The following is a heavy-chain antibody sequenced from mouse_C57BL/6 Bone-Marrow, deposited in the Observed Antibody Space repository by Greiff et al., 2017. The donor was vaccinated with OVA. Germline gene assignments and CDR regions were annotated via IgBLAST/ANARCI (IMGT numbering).Heavy chain of an antibody. Sequence: VQLQQSGPELVKPGASVKISCKASGYSFTGYYMNWVKQSPEKSLEWIGEINPSTGGTTYNQKFKAKATLPVDKSSSTAYMQLKSLTSEDSAVYYCARRGDGYYYDYWGQGTSVTVSS. V-gene: IGHV1-42*01. CDR2: INPSTGGT. J-gene: IGHJ4*01. D-gene: IGHD2-3*01. CDR1: GYSFTGYY. CDR3: ARRGDGYYYDY.